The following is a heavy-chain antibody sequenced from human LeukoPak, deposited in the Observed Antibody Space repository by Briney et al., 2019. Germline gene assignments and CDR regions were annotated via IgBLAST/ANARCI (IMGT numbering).Heavy chain of an antibody. D-gene: IGHD1/OR15-1a*01. V-gene: IGHV1-2*02. CDR2: INPNSGGT. J-gene: IGHJ3*02. Sequence: ASVKVSCEASGYTFTGYYMHWVRQAPGQGLEWMGWINPNSGGTNYAQKFQGRVTMTRDTSISTAYMELSRLRSDDTAVYYCARLEQGYTPVQDAFDIWGQGTMVTVSS. CDR1: GYTFTGYY. CDR3: ARLEQGYTPVQDAFDI.